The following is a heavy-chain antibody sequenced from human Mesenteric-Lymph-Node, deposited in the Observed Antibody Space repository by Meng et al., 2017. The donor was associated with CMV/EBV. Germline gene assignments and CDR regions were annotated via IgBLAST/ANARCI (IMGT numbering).Heavy chain of an antibody. D-gene: IGHD5-12*01. CDR3: SRDIEALTTRGLADY. Sequence: SGYTFTKYYMHWVRQAPGQGLEWMGWINPDSGGTHSARKFQDRVTMTRDTSISTAYMELSRLTSDDTAVYYCSRDIEALTTRGLADYWGQGTLVTVSS. V-gene: IGHV1-2*02. CDR2: INPDSGGT. J-gene: IGHJ4*02. CDR1: GYTFTKYY.